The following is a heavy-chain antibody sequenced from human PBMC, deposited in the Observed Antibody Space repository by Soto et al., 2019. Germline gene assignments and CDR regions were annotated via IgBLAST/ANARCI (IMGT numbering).Heavy chain of an antibody. CDR1: GYSFTSYW. V-gene: IGHV5-10-1*01. CDR2: IDPSDSYT. CDR3: ARHGRYDFWSGYYTDYYYYGMDA. Sequence: PGESLKISCKGSGYSFTSYWISWVRQMPGKGLEWMGRIDPSDSYTNYSPSFQGHVTISADKSISTAYLQWSSLKASDTAMYYCARHGRYDFWSGYYTDYYYYGMDAWGQGTTATVSS. J-gene: IGHJ6*02. D-gene: IGHD3-3*01.